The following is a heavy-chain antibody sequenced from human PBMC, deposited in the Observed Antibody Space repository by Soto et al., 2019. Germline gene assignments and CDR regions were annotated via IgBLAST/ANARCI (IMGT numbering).Heavy chain of an antibody. CDR3: ARQPRGPGYGERGLYFDY. CDR1: GGSTNSGCDY. Sequence: SETLSLTCTVSGGSTNSGCDYWGWIRQPAGKGLEGIGLAYYSGSTHDNPSLQSRVTISVDTSRNQFSLNLISVTAADTAVYFCARQPRGPGYGERGLYFDYWGQGTLVTVSS. CDR2: AYYSGST. D-gene: IGHD3-16*01. V-gene: IGHV4-39*01. J-gene: IGHJ4*02.